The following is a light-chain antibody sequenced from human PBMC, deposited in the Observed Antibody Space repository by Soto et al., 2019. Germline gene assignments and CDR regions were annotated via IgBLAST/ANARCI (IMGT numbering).Light chain of an antibody. V-gene: IGKV3-20*01. CDR2: GAS. CDR1: QIVKSTF. J-gene: IGKJ2*01. CDR3: QHYYSSRMYT. Sequence: EIVLTQSPGTLSLSPGESATLSCRASQIVKSTFVAWYQQKLGQVPMLLMYGASSRATGIPGRFCGNGSGTDFTLPTMRLQPEDFVVYYCQHYYSSRMYTFGQGTKLEIK.